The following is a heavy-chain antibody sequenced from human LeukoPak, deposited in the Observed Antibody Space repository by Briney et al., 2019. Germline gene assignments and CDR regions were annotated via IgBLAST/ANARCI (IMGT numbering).Heavy chain of an antibody. J-gene: IGHJ4*02. CDR1: GFTFTTFA. CDR3: AKAAIVSTPVPFDY. CDR2: ISGSGGST. Sequence: PGGSLRLSCAASGFTFTTFAMSWVRQAPGKGLEWVSTISGSGGSTYYADSVKGRFTISRDNSKNTLYLQMNSLRAEDTAVYYCAKAAIVSTPVPFDYWGQGTLVTVSS. D-gene: IGHD5/OR15-5a*01. V-gene: IGHV3-23*01.